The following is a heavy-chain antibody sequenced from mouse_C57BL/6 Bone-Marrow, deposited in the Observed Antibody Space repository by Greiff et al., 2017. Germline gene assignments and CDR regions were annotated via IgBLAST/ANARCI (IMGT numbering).Heavy chain of an antibody. CDR3: SRASSLYWYFGV. D-gene: IGHD1-1*01. CDR1: EYDFPSHD. J-gene: IGHJ1*03. CDR2: INSDGGST. Sequence: EVKLVESGGGLVQPGESLKLSCESNEYDFPSHDMSWVRKTPEKRLELVAAINSDGGSTYYPDTMERRFIISRDNTQKTLYLQMSSLRSEDTALYYCSRASSLYWYFGVWGTGTTVTVSS. V-gene: IGHV5-2*01.